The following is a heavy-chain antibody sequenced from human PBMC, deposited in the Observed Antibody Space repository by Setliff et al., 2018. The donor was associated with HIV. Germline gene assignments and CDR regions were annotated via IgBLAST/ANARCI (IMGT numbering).Heavy chain of an antibody. CDR3: ARLVGYYRSDNANYYYMDV. V-gene: IGHV4-34*03. CDR1: GGSFSGHY. J-gene: IGHJ6*03. CDR2: ISQNGDT. D-gene: IGHD2-8*02. Sequence: SETLSLTCGVSGGSFSGHYWSWIRQTPGKGLEWIGEISQNGDTNYNPSLTRRVAMSADTSKNQFSLKLTSVTAADSAVYCARLVGYYRSDNANYYYMDVWGKGTTVTVSS.